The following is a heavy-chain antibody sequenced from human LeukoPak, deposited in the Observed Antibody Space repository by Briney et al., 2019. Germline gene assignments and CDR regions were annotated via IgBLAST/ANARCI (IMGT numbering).Heavy chain of an antibody. Sequence: PSETLSLTCTVSGGSISSGDYYWSWIRQPPGKGLEWIGYIYYSGSTYYNPSLKSRVTISVDTSKNQFSLKLSSVTAADTAVYYCARDRVTVVLGDAFDIWGQGTMVTVSS. D-gene: IGHD4-23*01. V-gene: IGHV4-30-4*08. J-gene: IGHJ3*02. CDR1: GGSISSGDYY. CDR2: IYYSGST. CDR3: ARDRVTVVLGDAFDI.